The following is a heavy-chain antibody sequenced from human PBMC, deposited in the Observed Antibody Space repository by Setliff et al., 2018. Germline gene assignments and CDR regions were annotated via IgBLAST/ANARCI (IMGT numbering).Heavy chain of an antibody. CDR1: GFTFSSHW. CDR2: INSDGSSI. Sequence: GGSLRLSCAGSGFTFSSHWMYWVRQAPGKGLVWVSRINSDGSSITYADSVKGRFTISRDNAKNTLYLQMNSLRAEDTAVYYCAKDGDNYHDSGDYYHEFDYWGQGAQVTVPQ. J-gene: IGHJ4*02. CDR3: AKDGDNYHDSGDYYHEFDY. D-gene: IGHD3-22*01. V-gene: IGHV3-74*01.